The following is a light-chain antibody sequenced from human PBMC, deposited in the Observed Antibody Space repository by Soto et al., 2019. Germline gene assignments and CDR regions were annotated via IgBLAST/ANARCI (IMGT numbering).Light chain of an antibody. CDR1: NSDVGRYNF. Sequence: QSALTQPASVSGSPGQSITISCTGTNSDVGRYNFVSWYQQYPGKPPKLIIYEVSDRPSGVSSRFSGSKSANTASLTISGLQAEDEADYYCSSFTVSNTLVFGGGTKLTDL. V-gene: IGLV2-14*01. J-gene: IGLJ2*01. CDR2: EVS. CDR3: SSFTVSNTLV.